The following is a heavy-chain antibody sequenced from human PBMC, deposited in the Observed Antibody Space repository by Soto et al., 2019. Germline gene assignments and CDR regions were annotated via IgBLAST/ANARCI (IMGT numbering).Heavy chain of an antibody. Sequence: GGSVEDSCKASKYTFITYGITWGRQAPGQGREGVGWITPYNGNTNYGQNFQDRVTMTADTSTSTAYMELGSLTTDDTAVYYCARDTSFYFDYWGQGTRVTVSS. D-gene: IGHD2-2*01. CDR1: KYTFITYG. CDR2: ITPYNGNT. CDR3: ARDTSFYFDY. V-gene: IGHV1-18*01. J-gene: IGHJ4*02.